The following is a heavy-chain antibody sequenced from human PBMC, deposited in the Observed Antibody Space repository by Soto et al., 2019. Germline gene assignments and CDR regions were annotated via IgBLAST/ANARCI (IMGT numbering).Heavy chain of an antibody. CDR1: GFILSGYD. CDR2: IGTAGDP. V-gene: IGHV3-13*05. CDR3: ARAGYDSSGYYFYAMDV. D-gene: IGHD3-22*01. J-gene: IGHJ6*02. Sequence: EEQLVESGGGLVQPGGSLRLSCVASGFILSGYDMHWVRQATGEGLEWVSAIGTAGDPYYSGSVKGRFTISRGNAENSVYLQMNSLRAGDTAVYYCARAGYDSSGYYFYAMDVWAPGTTVTVSS.